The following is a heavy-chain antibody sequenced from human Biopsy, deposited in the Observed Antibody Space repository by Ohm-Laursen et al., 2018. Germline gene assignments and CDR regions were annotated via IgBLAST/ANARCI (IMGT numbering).Heavy chain of an antibody. CDR2: FFYSGFT. J-gene: IGHJ5*02. V-gene: IGHV4-39*01. Sequence: SETLSLTCTVSGGSVSSNVAYWAWIRRPPGKGLEPIGSFFYSGFTYYNPSLQSRVTISVDPSKNQFSLNLTSVTAADTAVYYCARHPTGFWFDPWGQGTLVIVSS. CDR3: ARHPTGFWFDP. CDR1: GGSVSSNVAY.